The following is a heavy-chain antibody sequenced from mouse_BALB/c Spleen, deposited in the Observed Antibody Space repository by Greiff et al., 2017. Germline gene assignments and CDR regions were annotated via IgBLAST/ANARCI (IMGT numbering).Heavy chain of an antibody. V-gene: IGHV9-1*02. J-gene: IGHJ2*01. CDR1: GYTFTNYG. CDR3: ARWPYFDY. CDR2: INTYTGEP. Sequence: LMESGPELKKPGETVKISCKASGYTFTNYGMNWVKQAPGKGLKWMGWINTYTGEPTYADDFKGRFAFSLETSASTAYLQINNLKNEDMATYFCARWPYFDYWGQGTTLTVSS.